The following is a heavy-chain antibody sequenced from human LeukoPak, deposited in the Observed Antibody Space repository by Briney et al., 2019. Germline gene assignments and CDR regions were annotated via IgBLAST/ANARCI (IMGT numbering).Heavy chain of an antibody. J-gene: IGHJ4*02. CDR3: ARSGFATNSHFDN. V-gene: IGHV1-8*01. Sequence: ASVKVFCKASGYTFTNYDINWVRQAPGQGPEWMGWMNPNSGNTGYAQRFQGRVAMTRDTSITTAYMELSSLRSEDTAVYFCARSGFATNSHFDNWGQGTLVTVSS. CDR1: GYTFTNYD. D-gene: IGHD1-26*01. CDR2: MNPNSGNT.